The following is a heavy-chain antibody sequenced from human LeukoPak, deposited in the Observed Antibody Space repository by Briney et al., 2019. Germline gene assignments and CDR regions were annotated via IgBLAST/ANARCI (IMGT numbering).Heavy chain of an antibody. CDR1: GYTFTSYG. CDR3: ARELGIAAAGALDY. CDR2: ISAYNGNT. D-gene: IGHD6-13*01. Sequence: GASVKVSCKASGYTFTSYGISWVRQAPVQGLEWMGWISAYNGNTNYAQKVQGRVTMTTDTSTSTAYMELRSLRSDDTAVYYCARELGIAAAGALDYWGQGTLVTVSS. V-gene: IGHV1-18*01. J-gene: IGHJ4*02.